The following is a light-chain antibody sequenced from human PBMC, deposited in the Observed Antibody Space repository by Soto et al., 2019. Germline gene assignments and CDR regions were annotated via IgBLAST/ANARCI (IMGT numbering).Light chain of an antibody. CDR2: GAS. CDR1: QSVSSTY. Sequence: EIVLTQSPGTLSLSPGERATLSCRASQSVSSTYLAWYRQKPGQAPRLLIYGASSRATGIPDRFSGSGSGTDFTLTISRLEPEDFAVYYCQQYGRPWTFGQGTKVEIK. V-gene: IGKV3-20*01. J-gene: IGKJ1*01. CDR3: QQYGRPWT.